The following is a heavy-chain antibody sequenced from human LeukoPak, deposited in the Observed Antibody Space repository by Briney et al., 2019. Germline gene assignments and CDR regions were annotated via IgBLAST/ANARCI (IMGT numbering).Heavy chain of an antibody. Sequence: ASVKVSCKASGYTFTSYDINWVRQATGQGLEWMGWMNPNSGNTGYAQKFQGRVTMTRNTSISTAYMELSSLRSEDTAVYYCARDQRMYYYGSGSSYYYYYYGMDVWGQGTTVTVSS. CDR1: GYTFTSYD. CDR3: ARDQRMYYYGSGSSYYYYYYGMDV. J-gene: IGHJ6*02. CDR2: MNPNSGNT. V-gene: IGHV1-8*01. D-gene: IGHD3-10*01.